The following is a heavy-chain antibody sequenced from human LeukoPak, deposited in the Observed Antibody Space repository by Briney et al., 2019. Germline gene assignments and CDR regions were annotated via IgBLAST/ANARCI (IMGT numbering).Heavy chain of an antibody. CDR1: GFTFSSYW. CDR2: IKQDGSEK. CDR3: ARTVVVPAAIVGAFDYYYGMDV. V-gene: IGHV3-7*01. Sequence: GGSLRLSCAASGFTFSSYWMSWVRQAPGKGLEWVASIKQDGSEKYYVDSVKGRFTISRDNAKNSLYLQMNSLRAEDTAVYYCARTVVVPAAIVGAFDYYYGMDVWGQGTTVTVSS. D-gene: IGHD2-2*01. J-gene: IGHJ6*02.